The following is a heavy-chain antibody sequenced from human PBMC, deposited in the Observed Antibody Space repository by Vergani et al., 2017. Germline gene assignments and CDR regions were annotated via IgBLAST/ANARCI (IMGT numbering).Heavy chain of an antibody. D-gene: IGHD3-10*01. CDR3: ARDSWTSELRGVYWFDT. CDR2: INSRGTT. V-gene: IGHV4-61*02. J-gene: IGHJ5*02. Sequence: QVQLHESGPGLVKPSQTLSLTCTVSGGSITSGSFYWSWIRQPAGKGLEWIGRINSRGTTNYNPSLKSRVTLSVDTSKNQLSLRMTSVTAADTAVYYCARDSWTSELRGVYWFDTWGQGTLVSVSS. CDR1: GGSITSGSFY.